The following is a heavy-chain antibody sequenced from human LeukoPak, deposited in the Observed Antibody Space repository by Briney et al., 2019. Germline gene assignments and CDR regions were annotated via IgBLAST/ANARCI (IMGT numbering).Heavy chain of an antibody. Sequence: GASVKVSCKASGYTFTSYGISWVRRAPGQGLEWMGWISAYNGNTNYAQKLQGRVTMTTDTSTSTAYMELRSLRSDDTAVYYCARGLRLGELSFDFDYWGQGTLVTVSS. CDR2: ISAYNGNT. V-gene: IGHV1-18*04. D-gene: IGHD3-16*02. CDR3: ARGLRLGELSFDFDY. CDR1: GYTFTSYG. J-gene: IGHJ4*02.